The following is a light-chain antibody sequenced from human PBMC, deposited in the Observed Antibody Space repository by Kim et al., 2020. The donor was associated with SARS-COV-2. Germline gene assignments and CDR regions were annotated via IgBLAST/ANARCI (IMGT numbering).Light chain of an antibody. CDR2: HAS. CDR1: QSISSA. J-gene: IGKJ5*01. V-gene: IGKV3-15*01. Sequence: SPGERVTLSCRASQSISSALAWYQQKPGQAPRLLIFHASTRAPGIPGRFSGSGSGTEFTLTISSLQSEDFAVYYCQQYKNRPPITFGQGTRLEIK. CDR3: QQYKNRPPIT.